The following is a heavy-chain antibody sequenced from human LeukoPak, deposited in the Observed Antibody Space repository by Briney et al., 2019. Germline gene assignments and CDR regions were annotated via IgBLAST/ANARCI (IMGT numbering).Heavy chain of an antibody. CDR3: ARDFRERRGITGPHGMDV. CDR1: SGSISSSYW. D-gene: IGHD1-20*01. V-gene: IGHV4-4*02. J-gene: IGHJ6*02. CDR2: IYRSGST. Sequence: SETLSLTCAVSSGSISSSYWWSWVRQPPGKGLEWIGEIYRSGSTNYNPSLKSRVTISIDKSKNQFSLRLSSVTAADTAVYYCARDFRERRGITGPHGMDVWGQGTTVTVSS.